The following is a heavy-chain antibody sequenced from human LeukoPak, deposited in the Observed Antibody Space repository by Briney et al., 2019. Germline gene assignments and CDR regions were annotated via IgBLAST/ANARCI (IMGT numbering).Heavy chain of an antibody. CDR1: VFNFSV. Sequence: GGSLRLSCTASVFNFSVAWVRQAPGMGLEWVSSISGSGQTTYYADFVRGRFTISGDSSKNTVYLQMSGLRVEDTALYYCAKMGGRVWYKVPETWGQGTLVTVSS. CDR2: ISGSGQTT. V-gene: IGHV3-23*01. D-gene: IGHD6-19*01. J-gene: IGHJ5*02. CDR3: AKMGGRVWYKVPET.